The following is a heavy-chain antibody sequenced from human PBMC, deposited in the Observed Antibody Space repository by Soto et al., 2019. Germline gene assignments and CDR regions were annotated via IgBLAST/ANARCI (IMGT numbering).Heavy chain of an antibody. Sequence: SQTLSLTCVISGDSVSSSSVARNWVRQSPSRGLEWVGMTYYRIRCYNDFADYVRGRIVINAVTTESAFSLQLNHVTPEDADVYFCARSEEDSAYYASALDVWGQGTPVTVSS. CDR1: GDSVSSSSVA. CDR3: ARSEEDSAYYASALDV. CDR2: TYYRIRCYN. D-gene: IGHD1-26*01. J-gene: IGHJ6*02. V-gene: IGHV6-1*01.